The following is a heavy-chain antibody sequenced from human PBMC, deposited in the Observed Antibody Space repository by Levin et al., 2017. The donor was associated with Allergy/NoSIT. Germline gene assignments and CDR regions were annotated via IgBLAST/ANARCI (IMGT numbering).Heavy chain of an antibody. CDR3: ARDGYNAIDS. V-gene: IGHV4-59*12. CDR1: GASISTYY. J-gene: IGHJ4*02. Sequence: PSETLSLTCTVSGASISTYYWSWIRQSPGKGLEWIGYIYHNGDTRYNPSLKSRVTISVDTSKNQFSLKLNSVTAADTAVYHCARDGYNAIDSWGQGTLVTVSS. CDR2: IYHNGDT. D-gene: IGHD5-24*01.